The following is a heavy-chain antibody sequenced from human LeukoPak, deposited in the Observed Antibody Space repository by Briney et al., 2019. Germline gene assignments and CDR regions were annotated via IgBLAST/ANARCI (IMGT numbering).Heavy chain of an antibody. V-gene: IGHV3-7*01. Sequence: GGSLRLSCAASGFTFSSYWMSWVRQAPGKGLEWVANIKQDGSEKYYVDSVKGRFTIYRDNAKNSLYLQMNSLRAEETAVYYYGRVPIAVLQRNYYYYMDVWGKGTTVTISS. CDR1: GFTFSSYW. J-gene: IGHJ6*03. CDR2: IKQDGSEK. D-gene: IGHD6-19*01. CDR3: GRVPIAVLQRNYYYYMDV.